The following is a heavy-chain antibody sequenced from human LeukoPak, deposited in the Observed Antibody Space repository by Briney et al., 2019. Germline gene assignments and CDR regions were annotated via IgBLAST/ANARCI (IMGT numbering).Heavy chain of an antibody. Sequence: SETLSLTCTVSGGSISSSGYYWSWIRQHPGKGLEWIGYIYYSGSTYYNPSLKSRVTISVDTSKNQFSLKLSSVTAADTAVYYCARGMKGYDFWSGYSDYYYYMDVWGKGTTVTVSS. V-gene: IGHV4-31*03. D-gene: IGHD3-3*01. CDR3: ARGMKGYDFWSGYSDYYYYMDV. J-gene: IGHJ6*03. CDR1: GGSISSSGYY. CDR2: IYYSGST.